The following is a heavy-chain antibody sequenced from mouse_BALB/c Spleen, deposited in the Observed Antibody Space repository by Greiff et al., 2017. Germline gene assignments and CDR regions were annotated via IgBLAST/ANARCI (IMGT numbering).Heavy chain of an antibody. CDR2: IDPANGNT. CDR3: ARAQDYGSRGFAY. CDR1: GFNIKDTY. Sequence: EVQLRQSGAELVKPGASVKLSCTASGFNIKDTYMHWVKQRPEQGLEWIGRIDPANGNTKYDPKFQGKATITADTSSNTAYLQLSSLTSEDTAVYYCARAQDYGSRGFAYWGQGTLVTVSA. J-gene: IGHJ3*01. D-gene: IGHD1-1*01. V-gene: IGHV14-3*02.